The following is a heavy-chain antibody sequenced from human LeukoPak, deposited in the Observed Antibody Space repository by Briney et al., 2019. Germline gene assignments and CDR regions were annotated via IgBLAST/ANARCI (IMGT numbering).Heavy chain of an antibody. Sequence: PSETLSLTCTVSGGSISSYYWSWIRQPPGKGLEWIGYIYYSGSTNYNPSLKGRVTISVDTSQNQFSLKLRSVTAADTAVYYCARVDSSWYEDYWGQGTLVTVSS. V-gene: IGHV4-59*01. CDR1: GGSISSYY. CDR2: IYYSGST. CDR3: ARVDSSWYEDY. D-gene: IGHD6-13*01. J-gene: IGHJ4*02.